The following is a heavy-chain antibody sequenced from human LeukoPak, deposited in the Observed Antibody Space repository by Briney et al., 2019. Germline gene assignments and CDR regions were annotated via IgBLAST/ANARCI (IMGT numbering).Heavy chain of an antibody. J-gene: IGHJ4*02. CDR3: ARVPTRSGWYPYYFDY. Sequence: PSETLSLTCNVSGASVSTYYWSWIRRPAGKGLEWIGRFYTGGGTDNNPSLKSRIAMSVDSSKNQLSLKVTSVTAADTAVYYCARVPTRSGWYPYYFDYWGQGTLVSVSS. V-gene: IGHV4-4*07. CDR1: GASVSTYY. D-gene: IGHD6-19*01. CDR2: FYTGGGT.